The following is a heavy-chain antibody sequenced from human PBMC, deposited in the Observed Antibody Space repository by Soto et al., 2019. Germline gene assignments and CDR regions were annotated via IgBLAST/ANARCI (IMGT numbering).Heavy chain of an antibody. CDR1: GFTFSSYW. D-gene: IGHD2-2*01. V-gene: IGHV3-7*01. Sequence: EVQLVESGGGLVQPGGSLRLSCAASGFTFSSYWMSWVRQAPGKGLEWVANIKQDGSEKYSVDSVKGRFTISRDNAKNSLYLQMNSLRAEDTAVYYCARDASYCSSTSCYGQYYYYGMDGWGRGTTVTVSS. J-gene: IGHJ6*02. CDR2: IKQDGSEK. CDR3: ARDASYCSSTSCYGQYYYYGMDG.